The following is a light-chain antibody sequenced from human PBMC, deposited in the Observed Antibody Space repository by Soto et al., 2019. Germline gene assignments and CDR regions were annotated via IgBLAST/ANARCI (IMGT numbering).Light chain of an antibody. V-gene: IGKV1-5*03. Sequence: DIQMTQSPSTLSGSVGDRVTITCRASQTISSWLAWYQQKPGKAPKLLIYKASTLKSGVPSRFSGSGSGTEFTLTISSLQTDDFATYYCQHYNSYSEAFGKGTKVDIK. J-gene: IGKJ1*01. CDR1: QTISSW. CDR3: QHYNSYSEA. CDR2: KAS.